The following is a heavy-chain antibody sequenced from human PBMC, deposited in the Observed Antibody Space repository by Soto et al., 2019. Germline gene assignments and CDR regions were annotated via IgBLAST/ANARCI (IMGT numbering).Heavy chain of an antibody. CDR2: IIPIFGTA. CDR3: ARDLKYREDSSSSGLFDY. D-gene: IGHD6-6*01. CDR1: GGTFSSYA. Sequence: ASVKVSCKASGGTFSSYAISWVRQAPGQGLEWMGGIIPIFGTANYAQKFQGRVTITADESTSTAYMELSSLRSEDTAVYYCARDLKYREDSSSSGLFDYWGQGTLVTVSS. J-gene: IGHJ4*02. V-gene: IGHV1-69*13.